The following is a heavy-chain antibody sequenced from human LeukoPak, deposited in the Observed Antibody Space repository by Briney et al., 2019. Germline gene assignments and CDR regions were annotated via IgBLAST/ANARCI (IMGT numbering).Heavy chain of an antibody. J-gene: IGHJ4*02. CDR3: TRQNWSEENSGSYDY. D-gene: IGHD1-26*01. CDR2: IRSKANSYAT. CDR1: GFTFSGSA. Sequence: QPGGSLRLSCAASGFTFSGSAMHWVRQASGKGLEWVGRIRSKANSYATAYAASVKGRFTISRDDSRNTAYLQMNSLKTEDTAVYYCTRQNWSEENSGSYDYWGQGTLVTVSS. V-gene: IGHV3-73*01.